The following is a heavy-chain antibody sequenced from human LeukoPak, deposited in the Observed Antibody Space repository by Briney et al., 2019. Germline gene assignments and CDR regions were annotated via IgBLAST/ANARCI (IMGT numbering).Heavy chain of an antibody. CDR2: IHSSGNT. Sequence: PSETLSLTCTVSGGSISPYYRSWIRQPPGKGLEWIGYIHSSGNTNYNPALKSRGTISVDTSKNQFSLKVTSVTAADTAVYYCAGHLYSATYYYWGQGTLVTISS. J-gene: IGHJ4*02. V-gene: IGHV4-59*08. D-gene: IGHD1-26*01. CDR1: GGSISPYY. CDR3: AGHLYSATYYY.